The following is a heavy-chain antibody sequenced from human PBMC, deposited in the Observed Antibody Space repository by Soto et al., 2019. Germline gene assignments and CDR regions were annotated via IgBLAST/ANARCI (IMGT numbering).Heavy chain of an antibody. CDR3: ARHTPAISISDH. Sequence: QLQLQESGPGLVKPSETLSLTCTVSGGSISSSSYYWGWIRQPPGKGLEWIGSIYYSGSTYYNPSLKGRVPISVDTSKNQFPLKLSSVTAADTAVYYCARHTPAISISDHWGQGTLVTVSS. CDR1: GGSISSSSYY. D-gene: IGHD2-15*01. CDR2: IYYSGST. V-gene: IGHV4-39*01. J-gene: IGHJ4*02.